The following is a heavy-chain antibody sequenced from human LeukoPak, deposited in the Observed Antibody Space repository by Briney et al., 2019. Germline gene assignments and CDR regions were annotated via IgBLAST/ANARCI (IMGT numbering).Heavy chain of an antibody. J-gene: IGHJ5*02. CDR1: GFTFSSYW. CDR2: TKQDGSEK. V-gene: IGHV3-7*01. CDR3: ARDLVAARPGWFDP. D-gene: IGHD6-6*01. Sequence: PGGSLRLSCAASGFTFSSYWMSWVRQAPGKGLEWVANTKQDGSEKYYVDSVKGRFTISRDNAKNSLYLQMNSLRAEDTAVYYCARDLVAARPGWFDPWGQGTLVTVSS.